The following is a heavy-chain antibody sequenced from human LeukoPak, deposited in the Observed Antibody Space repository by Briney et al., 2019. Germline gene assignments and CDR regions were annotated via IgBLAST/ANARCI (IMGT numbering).Heavy chain of an antibody. Sequence: ASVKVSCKASGYTFTGYYMHWVRQAPGQGLEWMGWINPNSGDTNYAQKFQGRITVTSDPSISTAYMELSRLRSDDTALYYCARDLSSSGSYYKGIDYWGQGTLVTVSS. V-gene: IGHV1-2*02. D-gene: IGHD3-10*01. J-gene: IGHJ4*02. CDR2: INPNSGDT. CDR1: GYTFTGYY. CDR3: ARDLSSSGSYYKGIDY.